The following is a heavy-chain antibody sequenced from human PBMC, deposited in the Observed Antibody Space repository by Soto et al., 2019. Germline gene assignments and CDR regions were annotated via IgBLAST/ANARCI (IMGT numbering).Heavy chain of an antibody. CDR1: GGTCGSYA. Sequence: QVQLVQSGAEVKKPGSSVKVSCKASGGTCGSYAISWVRQVPGQGLEWMGGIIPIPGTANYAQKFQGRVTIAADESTSTAYMELSSLRSEDTAVYYCARSQGSSTCLEIYYYYYYGMDVWGQGTTVTVSS. D-gene: IGHD2-2*01. CDR3: ARSQGSSTCLEIYYYYYYGMDV. J-gene: IGHJ6*02. V-gene: IGHV1-69*01. CDR2: IIPIPGTA.